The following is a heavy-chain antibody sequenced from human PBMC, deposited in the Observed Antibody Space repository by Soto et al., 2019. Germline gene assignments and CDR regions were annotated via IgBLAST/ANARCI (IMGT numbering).Heavy chain of an antibody. V-gene: IGHV4-31*03. J-gene: IGHJ5*02. CDR1: GGSISSGDYY. Sequence: SETLSLTCTVSGGSISSGDYYWSWIRQHPGKGLEWIGYIYYSGSTYYNPSLKSRVTISVDTSKNQFSLKLSSVSAADTAVYYCASIYDSSGYYYGNNWFDPWGQGTLVTVSS. CDR2: IYYSGST. D-gene: IGHD3-22*01. CDR3: ASIYDSSGYYYGNNWFDP.